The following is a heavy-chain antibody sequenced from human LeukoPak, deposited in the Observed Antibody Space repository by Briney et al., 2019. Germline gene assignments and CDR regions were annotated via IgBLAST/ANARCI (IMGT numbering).Heavy chain of an antibody. CDR3: ASLTYYDFWSGLDAFDI. CDR1: GYSISSGYY. V-gene: IGHV4-38-2*02. CDR2: IYHSGST. D-gene: IGHD3-3*01. Sequence: SETLSLTCTVSGYSISSGYYWGWILQPPGKGLEWIVSIYHSGSTYYNPSLKSRVTISVDTSKNQFSLKLSSVTAADTAVYYCASLTYYDFWSGLDAFDIWGQGTMVTVSS. J-gene: IGHJ3*02.